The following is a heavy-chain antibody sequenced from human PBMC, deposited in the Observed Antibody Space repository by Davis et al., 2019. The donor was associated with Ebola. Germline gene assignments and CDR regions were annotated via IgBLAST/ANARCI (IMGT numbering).Heavy chain of an antibody. D-gene: IGHD3-16*02. CDR1: GGTFSSYA. V-gene: IGHV1-69*06. CDR2: IITIFGTA. J-gene: IGHJ6*02. Sequence: SVKVSCKASGGTFSSYAISWVRQAPGQGLEWMGGIITIFGTANYEQKLQGRVTITADKSTSKAYMELSRLRSEDTAVYYCARDRPRWPYDYIWGRYRGGYEVGGGMDVWGQGTTVTVSS. CDR3: ARDRPRWPYDYIWGRYRGGYEVGGGMDV.